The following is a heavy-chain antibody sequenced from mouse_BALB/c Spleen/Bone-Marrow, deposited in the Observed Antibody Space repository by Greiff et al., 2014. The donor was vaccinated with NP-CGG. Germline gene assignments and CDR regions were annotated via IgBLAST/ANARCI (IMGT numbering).Heavy chain of an antibody. CDR3: TRGDDYDEEFAY. J-gene: IGHJ3*01. CDR2: IDPSNGGT. Sequence: VQLQQSGAELVKPGASVKLSCKASGYTFTSYYMYWVKQRPGQGLEWIGGIDPSNGGTNFNEKFKSKATRTVDKSSSTAYMQLSSLTSEDSAVYYCTRGDDYDEEFAYWGQGTLVTVSA. D-gene: IGHD2-4*01. CDR1: GYTFTSYY. V-gene: IGHV1S81*02.